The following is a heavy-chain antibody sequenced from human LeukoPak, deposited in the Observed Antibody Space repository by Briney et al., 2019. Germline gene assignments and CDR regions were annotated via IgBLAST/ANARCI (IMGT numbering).Heavy chain of an antibody. V-gene: IGHV1-2*02. D-gene: IGHD3/OR15-3a*01. Sequence: ASQKVSCKASGYTFSGYYMHWVRQAPGQGLEWMEWINPNNGGTNYAQKFQGRVTMTRDTSISTAYMELSRLRSDDTAVYYCARARSGLTALDIWGQGTMVTVSS. CDR1: GYTFSGYY. CDR2: INPNNGGT. J-gene: IGHJ3*02. CDR3: ARARSGLTALDI.